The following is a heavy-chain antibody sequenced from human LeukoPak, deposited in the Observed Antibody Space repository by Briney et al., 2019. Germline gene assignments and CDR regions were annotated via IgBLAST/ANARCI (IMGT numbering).Heavy chain of an antibody. J-gene: IGHJ4*02. D-gene: IGHD3-3*01. CDR2: ISGSGGTT. CDR1: GFTFNNYA. V-gene: IGHV3-23*01. Sequence: GGSLRLSCTASGFTFNNYAMSWVRQAPGKGLEWVSGISGSGGTTNYADSVKGRFTIPRDNSKNTLYLQMNSLRAEDTAVYYCAKDNNYDFWSGEGVVLYYFDYWGQGTLVTVSS. CDR3: AKDNNYDFWSGEGVVLYYFDY.